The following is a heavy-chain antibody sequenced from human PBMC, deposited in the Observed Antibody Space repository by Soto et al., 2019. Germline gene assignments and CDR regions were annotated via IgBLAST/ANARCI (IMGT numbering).Heavy chain of an antibody. J-gene: IGHJ4*02. D-gene: IGHD4-17*01. CDR3: ARDDDYGDNGLDY. CDR1: GFTIGRHG. V-gene: IGHV3-33*01. Sequence: QVQLVESGGGVVQPGGSLRLSCAASGFTIGRHGMHWVRQAPGKGLEWVAVIGSDGRRASYADSVKGRFTISRDNGQNTLYLQMNSLRAEETVVYYCARDDDYGDNGLDYWGQGPLVTVSS. CDR2: IGSDGRRA.